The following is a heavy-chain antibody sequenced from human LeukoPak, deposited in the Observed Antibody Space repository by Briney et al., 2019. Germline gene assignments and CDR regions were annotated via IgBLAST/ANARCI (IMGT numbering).Heavy chain of an antibody. CDR2: INPNSGGT. CDR1: GYTFTGYY. Sequence: ASVKVSCKASGYTFTGYYMHWVRQAPGQGLEWMGWINPNSGGTNYAQKFQGRVTMTRNTSISTAYMELSSLRSEDTAVYYCARGGIAVAGNAFDIWGQGTMVTVSS. CDR3: ARGGIAVAGNAFDI. J-gene: IGHJ3*02. V-gene: IGHV1-2*02. D-gene: IGHD6-19*01.